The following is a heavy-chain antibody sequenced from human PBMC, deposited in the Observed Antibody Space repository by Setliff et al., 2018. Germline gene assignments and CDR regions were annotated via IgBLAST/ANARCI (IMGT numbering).Heavy chain of an antibody. CDR3: TRDFLGATASFDI. CDR2: INGGNGNT. V-gene: IGHV1-3*01. D-gene: IGHD3-3*01. Sequence: GASVKVSCKASGYSFSTYAMHWVRQAPGQRLEWMGWINGGNGNTKYSQKFQGRITITRDTSASTVFLELSTLRSEDTAVYYCTRDFLGATASFDIWGQGTMVTVSS. CDR1: GYSFSTYA. J-gene: IGHJ3*02.